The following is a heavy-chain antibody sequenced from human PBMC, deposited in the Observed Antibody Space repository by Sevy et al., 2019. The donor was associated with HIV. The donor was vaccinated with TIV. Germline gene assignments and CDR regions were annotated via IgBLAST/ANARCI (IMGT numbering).Heavy chain of an antibody. J-gene: IGHJ6*02. CDR3: ARKYDYVWGSSYYYYGMDV. CDR2: ISSSSSYI. Sequence: GGSLRLSCAASGFTFSSYSMNWVRQAPGKGLEWVSSISSSSSYIYYAHSVKGRFTISRDNAKNSLYLQMNSLRAEDTAVYYCARKYDYVWGSSYYYYGMDVWGQGTTVTVSS. V-gene: IGHV3-21*01. D-gene: IGHD3-16*01. CDR1: GFTFSSYS.